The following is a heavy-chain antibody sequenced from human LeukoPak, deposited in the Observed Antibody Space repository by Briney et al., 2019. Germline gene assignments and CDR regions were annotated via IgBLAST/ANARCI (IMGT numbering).Heavy chain of an antibody. CDR1: GGSISSSSYY. D-gene: IGHD2-2*01. V-gene: IGHV4-39*07. Sequence: SETLSLTCTVSGGSISSSSYYWGWIRQPPGKGLEWIGEINHSGSTNYNPSLKSRVTISVDTSKNQFSLKLSSVTAADTAVYYCARARRKYCSSTSCYYYYYMDVWGKGTTVTVSS. CDR2: INHSGST. CDR3: ARARRKYCSSTSCYYYYYMDV. J-gene: IGHJ6*03.